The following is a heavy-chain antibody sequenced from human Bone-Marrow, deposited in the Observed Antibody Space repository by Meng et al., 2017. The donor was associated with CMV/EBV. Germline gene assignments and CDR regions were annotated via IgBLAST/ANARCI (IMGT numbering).Heavy chain of an antibody. J-gene: IGHJ4*02. CDR1: GFSLSIHREG. CDR2: VYANDDK. D-gene: IGHD1-26*01. V-gene: IGHV2-5*01. Sequence: SGPTLVKPTETLTLTGTFTGFSLSIHREGVGWIRQPPGKALEWLAFVYANDDKHYSPSLKNRLAILKDTSKKQVVLTMTNVDPVDTGTYYCARTGRVGVTERDYWGQGALVTVSS. CDR3: ARTGRVGVTERDY.